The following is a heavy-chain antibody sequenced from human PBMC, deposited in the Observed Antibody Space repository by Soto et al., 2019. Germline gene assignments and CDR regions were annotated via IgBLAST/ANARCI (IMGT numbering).Heavy chain of an antibody. CDR3: ARVLLWFGELPYGMDV. CDR1: GGSISSGGYY. V-gene: IGHV4-31*03. CDR2: IYYSGST. D-gene: IGHD3-10*01. Sequence: SETLSLTCTVSGGSISSGGYYWSWIRQHPGKGLEWIGYIYYSGSTYYNPSLKSRVTISVDTSKNQFSLKLSSVTAADTAVYYCARVLLWFGELPYGMDVWGQGTTVTVSS. J-gene: IGHJ6*02.